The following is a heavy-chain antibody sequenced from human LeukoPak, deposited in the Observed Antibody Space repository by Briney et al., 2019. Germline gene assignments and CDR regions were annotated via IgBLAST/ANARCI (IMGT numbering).Heavy chain of an antibody. CDR1: VYTFSSYD. Sequence: ASLKVSCKAFVYTFSSYDINWVRQATGQWLEWMGWVNPNRGKTGYVQKFQGGVTMTRKTSISTAYMERRSLRSEDTAVYYCARGGSLRLRYFDWLFYDYYYYGMDVGGQGTTVTVSS. J-gene: IGHJ6*02. V-gene: IGHV1-8*01. D-gene: IGHD3-9*01. CDR2: VNPNRGKT. CDR3: ARGGSLRLRYFDWLFYDYYYYGMDV.